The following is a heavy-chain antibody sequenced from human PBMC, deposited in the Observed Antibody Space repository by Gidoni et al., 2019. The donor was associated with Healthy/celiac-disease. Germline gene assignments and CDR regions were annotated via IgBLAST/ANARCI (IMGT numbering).Heavy chain of an antibody. CDR3: ARTSGFGAVAHDAFDI. CDR2: IKQDGSEK. D-gene: IGHD6-19*01. Sequence: EVQLVESGGGLVQPGGSLRLSCAASGFTFSRYWMSWVRQAPGKGLEWVANIKQDGSEKYYVDSGKGRFTISRDNAKNSLYLQMNSLRAEDTAVYYCARTSGFGAVAHDAFDIWGQGTMVTVSS. J-gene: IGHJ3*02. V-gene: IGHV3-7*01. CDR1: GFTFSRYW.